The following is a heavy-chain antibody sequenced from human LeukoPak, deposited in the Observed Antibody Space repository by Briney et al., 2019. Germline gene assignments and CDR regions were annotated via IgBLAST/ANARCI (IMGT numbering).Heavy chain of an antibody. V-gene: IGHV1-24*01. CDR2: FDPEDGVT. J-gene: IGHJ6*03. Sequence: ASVKVSCKASGYTFTGYYMHWARQAPGQGLEWMGGFDPEDGVTIYAQKFQGRVTMTEDTSTDTAYMELNSLRSEDTAVYYCATKTQYNWNYGPKFPYYSYYYMDVWGNGTTVTVSS. CDR3: ATKTQYNWNYGPKFPYYSYYYMDV. D-gene: IGHD1-7*01. CDR1: GYTFTGYY.